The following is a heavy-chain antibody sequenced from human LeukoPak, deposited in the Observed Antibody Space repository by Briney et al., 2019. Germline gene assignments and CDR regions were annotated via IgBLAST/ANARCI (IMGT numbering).Heavy chain of an antibody. CDR3: AKGPRGAAGYYYYYMDV. V-gene: IGHV3-30-3*01. D-gene: IGHD6-13*01. Sequence: GGSLRLSCAASGFTFSSYAMHWVRQAPGKGLEWVAVISYDGSNKYYADSVKGRFTISRDNSKNTLYLQMNSLRAEDTAVYYCAKGPRGAAGYYYYYMDVWGKGTTVTVSS. CDR2: ISYDGSNK. J-gene: IGHJ6*03. CDR1: GFTFSSYA.